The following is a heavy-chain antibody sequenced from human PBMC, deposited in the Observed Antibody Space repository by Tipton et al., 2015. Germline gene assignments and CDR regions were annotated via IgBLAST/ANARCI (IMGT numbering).Heavy chain of an antibody. V-gene: IGHV4-30-4*01. CDR3: ARVKTPYSSRWYQIYFDY. CDR2: IYYNGST. Sequence: TLSLTCTVSGGSISSDDEYWSWIRQPPGKGLEWIGSIYYNGSTYYNPSLKSRVTISVDTSKNQFSLKLSSVTAADTAVYYCARVKTPYSSRWYQIYFDYWGQGTLVTVSS. J-gene: IGHJ4*02. D-gene: IGHD6-13*01. CDR1: GGSISSDDEY.